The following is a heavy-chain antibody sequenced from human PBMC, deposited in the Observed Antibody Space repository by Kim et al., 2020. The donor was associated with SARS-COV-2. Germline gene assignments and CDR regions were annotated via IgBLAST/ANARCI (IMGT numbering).Heavy chain of an antibody. J-gene: IGHJ3*02. CDR2: IYYSAST. Sequence: SETLSLTCTVSGGSVSSGSYYWSWIRQPPGKGLEWIGYIYYSASTNYNPSLKRRVTISVDTSKNQFSLKLSSVTAADTAVYYCAREAQQLAAFDIWGQGTMVTVSS. CDR1: GGSVSSGSYY. D-gene: IGHD6-13*01. CDR3: AREAQQLAAFDI. V-gene: IGHV4-61*01.